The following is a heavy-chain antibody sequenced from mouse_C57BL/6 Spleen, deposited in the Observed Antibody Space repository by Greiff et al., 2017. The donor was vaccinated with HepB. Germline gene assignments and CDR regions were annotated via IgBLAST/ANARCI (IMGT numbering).Heavy chain of an antibody. Sequence: QVPLQPPGTELVKPGASVKLSCKASGYTFTSSWVHWVKQRPGQGLEGIGNINHSNGGTNYNEKFKSKGTLTVDKCSSTAYMQLSSLTSEDSAVYYCARSGVTRYFDVWGTGTTVTVSS. CDR1: GYTFTSSW. CDR3: ARSGVTRYFDV. D-gene: IGHD2-2*01. J-gene: IGHJ1*03. V-gene: IGHV1-53*01. CDR2: INHSNGGT.